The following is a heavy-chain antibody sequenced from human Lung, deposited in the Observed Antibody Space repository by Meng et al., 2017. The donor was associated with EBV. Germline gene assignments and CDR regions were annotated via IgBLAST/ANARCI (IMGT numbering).Heavy chain of an antibody. CDR2: IIHGGSP. CDR3: ARRPTGIDY. CDR1: GGSLSGAY. J-gene: IGHJ4*02. D-gene: IGHD2-8*02. V-gene: IGHV4-34*12. Sequence: QVQLQQWGAGLLKPSETLSLTVAVNGGSLSGAYRNWIRQPPGKGLEWIGEIIHGGSPSYNPSLKSRVTISIDTSKNQLSLMLSSVTAADTAVYYCARRPTGIDYWGQGTLVTVSS.